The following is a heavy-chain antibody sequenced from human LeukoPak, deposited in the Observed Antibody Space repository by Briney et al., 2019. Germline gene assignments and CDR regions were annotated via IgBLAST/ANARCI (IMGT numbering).Heavy chain of an antibody. V-gene: IGHV4-59*11. D-gene: IGHD3-16*01. CDR1: GGSISSHQ. CDR3: ARHNFGDFDP. J-gene: IGHJ5*02. Sequence: KPSETLSLTCTVSGGSISSHQWSWFRQPPGKGLEWIGYIFYSGVTNYNPSLKSRVTISLDTSKNQVSLQLRSVTAADTALYYCARHNFGDFDPWGQGALVTVSS. CDR2: IFYSGVT.